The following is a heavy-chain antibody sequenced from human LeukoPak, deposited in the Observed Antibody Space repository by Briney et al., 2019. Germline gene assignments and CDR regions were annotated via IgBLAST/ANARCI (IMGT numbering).Heavy chain of an antibody. D-gene: IGHD1-26*01. CDR1: GGSISSGDYY. CDR3: ARSEWELLSGLDY. V-gene: IGHV4-61*08. CDR2: IYYSGST. Sequence: PSETLSLTCTVSGGSISSGDYYWSWIRQPPGKGLEWIGYIYYSGSTNYNPSLKSRVTISVDTSKNQFSLKLSSVTAADTAVYYCARSEWELLSGLDYWGQGTLVTVSS. J-gene: IGHJ4*02.